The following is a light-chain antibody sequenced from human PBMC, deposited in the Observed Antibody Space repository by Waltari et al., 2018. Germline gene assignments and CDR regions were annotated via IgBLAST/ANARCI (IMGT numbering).Light chain of an antibody. CDR2: ATS. Sequence: WASQSLRTFLNWYQYRPGQAPQRLIYATSTFQGGVPSRCSGSGSGTHFTLTIRGLQPEDCAICYCQQSLTSPKITVGGRTKVQLK. J-gene: IGKJ4*01. V-gene: IGKV1-39*01. CDR3: QQSLTSPKIT. CDR1: QSLRTF.